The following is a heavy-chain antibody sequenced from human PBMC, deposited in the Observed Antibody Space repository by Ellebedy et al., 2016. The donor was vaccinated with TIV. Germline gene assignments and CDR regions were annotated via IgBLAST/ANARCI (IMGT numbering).Heavy chain of an antibody. CDR3: ARVLHGWSPIGVVTRGAFDI. V-gene: IGHV1-46*01. CDR1: GYTFTSYY. D-gene: IGHD3-3*01. CDR2: INPSGGST. Sequence: ASVKVSXXASGYTFTSYYMHWVRQAPGQGLEWMGIINPSGGSTSYAQKFQGRVTMTRDTSISTAYMELSRLRSDDTAVYYCARVLHGWSPIGVVTRGAFDIWGQGTMVTVSS. J-gene: IGHJ3*02.